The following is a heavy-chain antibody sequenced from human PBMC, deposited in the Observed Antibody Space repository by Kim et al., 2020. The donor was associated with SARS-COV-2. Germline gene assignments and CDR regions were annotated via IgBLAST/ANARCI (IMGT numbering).Heavy chain of an antibody. Sequence: NNNPSLKGGVTIEVDTTKNQCSLELSSVTAADTAMYYCARGRVAVAGYDYWGQGTLVTVSS. J-gene: IGHJ4*02. D-gene: IGHD6-19*01. V-gene: IGHV4-59*09. CDR3: ARGRVAVAGYDY.